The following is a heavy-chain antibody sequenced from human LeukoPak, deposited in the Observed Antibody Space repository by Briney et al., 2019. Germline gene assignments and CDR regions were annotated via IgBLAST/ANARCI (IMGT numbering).Heavy chain of an antibody. CDR1: GFTFSFYS. V-gene: IGHV3-21*01. Sequence: GGSLRLSCAASGFTFSFYSMNWVRQAPGKGLEWVSSISSDSRYIYYADSVKGRFTISRGNAKNSLYLQMNSLRAEDTAVYYCATDYAGNSLWYYYGLGVWGQGTTVTVSS. J-gene: IGHJ6*02. D-gene: IGHD4-23*01. CDR3: ATDYAGNSLWYYYGLGV. CDR2: ISSDSRYI.